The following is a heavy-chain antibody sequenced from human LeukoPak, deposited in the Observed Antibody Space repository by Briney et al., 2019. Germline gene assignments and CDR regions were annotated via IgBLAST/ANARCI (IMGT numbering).Heavy chain of an antibody. J-gene: IGHJ4*02. Sequence: SETLSLTCTASGGSINSYYWSWIRQPPGKGLEWIGYIYYSGSTNYNPSLKSRVTISVDTSKNQFSLKLSSVTAADTAVYYCARAGVGLWFGELQWGQGTLVTVSS. V-gene: IGHV4-59*01. D-gene: IGHD3-10*01. CDR3: ARAGVGLWFGELQ. CDR1: GGSINSYY. CDR2: IYYSGST.